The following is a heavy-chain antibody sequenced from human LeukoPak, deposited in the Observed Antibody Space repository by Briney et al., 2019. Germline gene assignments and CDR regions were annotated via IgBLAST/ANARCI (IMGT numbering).Heavy chain of an antibody. V-gene: IGHV3-30*02. CDR1: GFTFSSYS. Sequence: PGGSLRLSCAASGFTFSSYSMNWVRQAPGKGLEWVAFIRYDGNNKNYADFVKGRFTISRDNSKNTLYLQMNSLRAEDTAVYYCAKYYYGSGSQRYFDYWGQGTLVTVSS. J-gene: IGHJ4*02. CDR3: AKYYYGSGSQRYFDY. D-gene: IGHD3-10*01. CDR2: IRYDGNNK.